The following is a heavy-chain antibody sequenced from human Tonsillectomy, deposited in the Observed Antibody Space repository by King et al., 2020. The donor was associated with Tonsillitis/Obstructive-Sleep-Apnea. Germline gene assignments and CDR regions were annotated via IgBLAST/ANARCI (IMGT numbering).Heavy chain of an antibody. Sequence: VQLVESGGGLVKPGGSLRLSCAASGFTFSDYYMSWIRQAPGRGLEWVSYISGSSTYTNNADSVKGRFTISRDNAKNSLYLQMNSLRAEGTAVYYCARSTVTDPSWFDPWGQGTLVTVSS. V-gene: IGHV3-11*05. J-gene: IGHJ5*02. CDR1: GFTFSDYY. D-gene: IGHD4-11*01. CDR3: ARSTVTDPSWFDP. CDR2: ISGSSTYT.